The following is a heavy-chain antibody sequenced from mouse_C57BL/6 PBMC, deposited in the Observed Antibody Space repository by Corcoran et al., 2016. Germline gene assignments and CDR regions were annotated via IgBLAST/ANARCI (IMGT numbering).Heavy chain of an antibody. V-gene: IGHV1-53*01. Sequence: QVQLQQPGTELVKPGAPVKLSCKASGYTFTSYWMHWVKQRPGQGLEWIGNINPSNGGTNYNEKFKTKATLTVDKSSSTAYMQLSSLTSEDSAVYYCARSYYSNWYFDVWGTGTTVTVSS. J-gene: IGHJ1*03. D-gene: IGHD2-5*01. CDR1: GYTFTSYW. CDR2: INPSNGGT. CDR3: ARSYYSNWYFDV.